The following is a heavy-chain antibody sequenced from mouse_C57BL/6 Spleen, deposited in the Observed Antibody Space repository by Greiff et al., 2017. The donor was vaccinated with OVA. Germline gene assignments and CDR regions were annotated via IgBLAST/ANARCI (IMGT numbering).Heavy chain of an antibody. CDR3: ASSKGHDYDGWVYFDY. CDR1: GYTFTSYW. J-gene: IGHJ2*01. Sequence: QVQLKQSGAELVKPGASVKLSCKASGYTFTSYWINWVKQRPGQGLEWIGEIYPGSGSTNYNEKFKSKTTLTVDTSSSTAYMQLSSLTSEDSAVYYCASSKGHDYDGWVYFDYWGQGTTLTVSS. V-gene: IGHV1-55*01. D-gene: IGHD2-4*01. CDR2: IYPGSGST.